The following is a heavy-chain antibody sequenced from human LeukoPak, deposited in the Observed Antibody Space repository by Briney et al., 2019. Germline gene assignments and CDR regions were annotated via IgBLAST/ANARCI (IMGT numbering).Heavy chain of an antibody. V-gene: IGHV3-74*01. CDR2: INSDGSST. CDR3: ARETGYSSSWEEGQLDY. D-gene: IGHD6-13*01. Sequence: GGSLRLSCAASGFTFSSYWMHWVRQAPGKGLVWVSRINSDGSSTSYADSVKGRFTISRDNAKNTLYLQMNSLRAEDTAVYYCARETGYSSSWEEGQLDYWGQGTLVTVSS. CDR1: GFTFSSYW. J-gene: IGHJ4*02.